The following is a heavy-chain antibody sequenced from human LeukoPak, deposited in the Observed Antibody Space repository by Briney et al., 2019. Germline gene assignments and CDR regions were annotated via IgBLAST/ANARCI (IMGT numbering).Heavy chain of an antibody. Sequence: SETLSLTCTVSGGSISSSSYYWGWIRQPPGKGLEWIGSIYYSGSTYYNPSLKSRITISVGTSRNQFSLKVTSVTAADTAVYYCAREGYGDYWYFDLWGRGTLVTVSS. V-gene: IGHV4-39*07. CDR1: GGSISSSSYY. CDR3: AREGYGDYWYFDL. D-gene: IGHD4-17*01. J-gene: IGHJ2*01. CDR2: IYYSGST.